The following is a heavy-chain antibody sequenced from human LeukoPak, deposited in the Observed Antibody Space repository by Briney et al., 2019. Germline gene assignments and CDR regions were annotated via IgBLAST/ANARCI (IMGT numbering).Heavy chain of an antibody. CDR3: ARGRDDFWSGYYQQDPYFDY. V-gene: IGHV1-69*05. D-gene: IGHD3-3*01. J-gene: IGHJ4*02. Sequence: VASVKVSCKASGGTFSSHAISWVRQAPGQGLEWMGGIIPIFGTANYAQKFQGRVTITTDESTSTAYMELSSLRSEDTAVYYCARGRDDFWSGYYQQDPYFDYWGQGTLVTVSS. CDR1: GGTFSSHA. CDR2: IIPIFGTA.